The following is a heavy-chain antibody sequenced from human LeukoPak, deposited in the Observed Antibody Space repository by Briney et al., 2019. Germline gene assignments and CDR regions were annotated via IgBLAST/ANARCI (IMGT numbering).Heavy chain of an antibody. D-gene: IGHD2-2*01. Sequence: GRSLRLSCAASGFSFSSYAMHWVRQAPGKGLEWVAVISYDGSNKYYADSVKGRFTISRDNSKNTLYLQMNSLRAEDTAVYYCASHPWQYQLGQVENPWGQGTLVTVSS. CDR1: GFSFSSYA. V-gene: IGHV3-30-3*01. CDR2: ISYDGSNK. J-gene: IGHJ5*02. CDR3: ASHPWQYQLGQVENP.